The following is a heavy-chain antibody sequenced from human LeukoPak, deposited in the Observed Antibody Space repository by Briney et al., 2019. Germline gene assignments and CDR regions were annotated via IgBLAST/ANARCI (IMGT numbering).Heavy chain of an antibody. CDR3: ARKRKNRALMYYYHYYMDV. CDR1: GGSFSGYY. Sequence: SETLSLTCAVYGGSFSGYYWSWIRQPPGKGLEWIGEINHSGSTNYNPSLKSRVTISVDTSKNQFSLKLSSVTAADTAVYYCARKRKNRALMYYYHYYMDVWGKGTTVTVSS. V-gene: IGHV4-34*01. CDR2: INHSGST. D-gene: IGHD1-14*01. J-gene: IGHJ6*03.